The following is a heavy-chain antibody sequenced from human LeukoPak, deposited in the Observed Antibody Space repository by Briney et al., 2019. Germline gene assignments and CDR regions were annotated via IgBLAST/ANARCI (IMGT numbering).Heavy chain of an antibody. D-gene: IGHD2-2*01. CDR1: GFTFSSYA. CDR2: ITSGGADT. J-gene: IGHJ4*02. V-gene: IGHV3-23*01. Sequence: PGGSLRLSCAASGFTFSSYAMSWVRQAPGKGLEWVSTITSGGADTYYADSIKGRFTISRDNSKNTLYLQMNSLRAEDTAVYYCAKSTRRIPAATMGFDYWGQGTLVTVSS. CDR3: AKSTRRIPAATMGFDY.